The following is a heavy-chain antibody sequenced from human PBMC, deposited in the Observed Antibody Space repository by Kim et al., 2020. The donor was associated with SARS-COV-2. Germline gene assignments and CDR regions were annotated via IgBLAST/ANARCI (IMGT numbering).Heavy chain of an antibody. V-gene: IGHV3-30*04. J-gene: IGHJ6*02. D-gene: IGHD2-8*01. Sequence: GGSLRLSCAASGFTFSRCAIHWVRPAPGKGLEWVAVISYDGSNKNYVDSVKGRFTISRDNSKHTLYLQMNSPRAEDTAVYYCARDIASCTRGCIYYYYGMDVWGQGTTVTVSS. CDR2: ISYDGSNK. CDR3: ARDIASCTRGCIYYYYGMDV. CDR1: GFTFSRCA.